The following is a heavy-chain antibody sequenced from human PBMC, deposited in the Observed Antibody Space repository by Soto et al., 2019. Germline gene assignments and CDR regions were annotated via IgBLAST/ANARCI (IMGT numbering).Heavy chain of an antibody. Sequence: SETLSLTCAVYGGSFSGYYWSWIRQHPGKGLEWIGYIYHSGSTNYNPSLKSRVTISVDTSKNQFPLKLSSVTAADTAVYYCARQSAVAGNWFDPWGQGTLVTVPQ. D-gene: IGHD6-19*01. J-gene: IGHJ5*02. CDR1: GGSFSGYY. CDR3: ARQSAVAGNWFDP. CDR2: IYHSGST. V-gene: IGHV4-34*01.